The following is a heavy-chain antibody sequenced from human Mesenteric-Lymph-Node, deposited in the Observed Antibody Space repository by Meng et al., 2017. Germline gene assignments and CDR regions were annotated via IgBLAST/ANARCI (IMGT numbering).Heavy chain of an antibody. CDR1: GGSVNSATYY. Sequence: SCTVSGGSVNSATYYWNWIRQPAGKGLEWIGRIYTSGTTSYNPSLKSRVIISIDTPENQFSLKLSSVTAADTAVYFCARDEFYGFDVWGQGITVTVSS. CDR3: ARDEFYGFDV. J-gene: IGHJ6*02. CDR2: IYTSGTT. D-gene: IGHD3-10*01. V-gene: IGHV4-61*02.